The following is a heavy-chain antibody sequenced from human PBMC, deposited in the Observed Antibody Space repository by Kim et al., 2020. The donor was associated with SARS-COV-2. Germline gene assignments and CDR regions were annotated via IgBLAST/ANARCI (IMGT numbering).Heavy chain of an antibody. Sequence: GGSLRLSCAASGFTFSSYAMSWVRQAPGKGLEWVSAISGSGGSTYYADSVKGRFTISRDNSKNTLYLQMNSLRAEDTAVYYCAKSPGNYDILTGLYGGGYWGQGTLVTVSS. CDR1: GFTFSSYA. D-gene: IGHD3-9*01. V-gene: IGHV3-23*01. J-gene: IGHJ4*02. CDR2: ISGSGGST. CDR3: AKSPGNYDILTGLYGGGY.